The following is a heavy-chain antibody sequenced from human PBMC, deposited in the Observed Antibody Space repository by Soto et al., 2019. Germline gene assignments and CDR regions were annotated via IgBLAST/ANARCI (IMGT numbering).Heavy chain of an antibody. V-gene: IGHV3-48*02. J-gene: IGHJ4*02. CDR1: GSSFSPYG. CDR2: VRPGAGTT. CDR3: ARGGAGRPDY. Sequence: EVQLVNSGGGLVQPGGSLRLSCAASGSSFSPYGLNWLRQPPGKGLEWVPYVRPGAGTTNYPDSGKGRFTIARDNAKSSLYLQLNSLRDDDTAVYYCARGGAGRPDYWGQGTLVIVSS. D-gene: IGHD6-13*01.